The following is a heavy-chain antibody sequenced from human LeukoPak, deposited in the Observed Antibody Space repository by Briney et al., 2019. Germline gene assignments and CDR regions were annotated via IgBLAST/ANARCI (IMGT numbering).Heavy chain of an antibody. D-gene: IGHD1-26*01. CDR3: TREDRPYCPFAY. V-gene: IGHV4-4*02. CDR2: IAHDGTI. Sequence: SETLSPTCGVSGGSIDITNYWSWVRQAPGKGLEWIGEIAHDGTINYNPSLRSRVAMSLDRANNQFSLSLTSVTAADTAVYYCTREDRPYCPFAYWGQGVVTTVSS. CDR1: GGSIDITNY. J-gene: IGHJ4*02.